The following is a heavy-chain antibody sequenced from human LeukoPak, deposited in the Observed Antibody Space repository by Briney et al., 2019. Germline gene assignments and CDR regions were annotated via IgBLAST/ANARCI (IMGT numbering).Heavy chain of an antibody. V-gene: IGHV3-23*01. Sequence: GGSLRLSCAASGFTFSSYAMSWVRQAPGKGLEWVSAISGSGGSTYYADSVKGRFTVSRDNSKNTLYLQMNSLRAEDTAVYYCAKDRIAARSFDYWGQGTLVTVSS. CDR3: AKDRIAARSFDY. J-gene: IGHJ4*02. CDR1: GFTFSSYA. D-gene: IGHD6-6*01. CDR2: ISGSGGST.